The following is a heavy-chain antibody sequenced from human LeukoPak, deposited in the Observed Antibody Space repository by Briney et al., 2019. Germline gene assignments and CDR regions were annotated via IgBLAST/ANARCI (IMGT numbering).Heavy chain of an antibody. J-gene: IGHJ6*02. Sequence: ASVKVSCKASGGTFSSYAISWVRQAPGQGLEWMGWISAYNGNTNYAQKLQGRVTMTTDTSTSTAYMELRSLRSDDTAVYYCARDRGSSWYEGYYYYGMDVWGQGTTVTVSS. V-gene: IGHV1-18*01. CDR1: GGTFSSYA. D-gene: IGHD6-13*01. CDR2: ISAYNGNT. CDR3: ARDRGSSWYEGYYYYGMDV.